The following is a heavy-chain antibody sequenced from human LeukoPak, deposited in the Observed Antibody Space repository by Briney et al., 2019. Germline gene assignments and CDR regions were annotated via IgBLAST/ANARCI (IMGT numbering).Heavy chain of an antibody. D-gene: IGHD6-13*01. V-gene: IGHV1-46*01. J-gene: IGHJ4*02. CDR1: GYTFTSYY. CDR2: INPSGGST. Sequence: ASVKVSCEASGYTFTSYYMHWVRQAPGQGLEWMGIINPSGGSTSYAQKFQGRVTMTRDTSTSTVYMELSSLRSEDTAVYYCARDGLMAAAGTGRYFDYWGQGTLVTVSS. CDR3: ARDGLMAAAGTGRYFDY.